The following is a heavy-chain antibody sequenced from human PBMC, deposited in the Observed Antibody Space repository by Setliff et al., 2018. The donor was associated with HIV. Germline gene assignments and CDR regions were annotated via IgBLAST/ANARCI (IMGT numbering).Heavy chain of an antibody. CDR2: IRSKASGGTT. V-gene: IGHV3-49*04. CDR1: GFTFGDYS. D-gene: IGHD5-18*01. Sequence: GGSLRLSCTASGFTFGDYSLTWVRQAPGKGLEWVSFIRSKASGGTTEYAASVKGRFTISRDDSKSIAYLQMNSLKTEDTAVYYCTRERSGNYGYNWGQGTLVTVSS. J-gene: IGHJ4*02. CDR3: TRERSGNYGYN.